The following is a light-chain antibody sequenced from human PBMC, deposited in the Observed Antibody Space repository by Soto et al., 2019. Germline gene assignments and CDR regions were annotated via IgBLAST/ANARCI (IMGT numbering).Light chain of an antibody. V-gene: IGKV1-39*01. J-gene: IGKJ2*01. Sequence: DIQMTQSPSSLSASVGDRVTITCRASQTINAYLNWYQQKPGKAPKLLIYAASSLQSGVPSRFSGSGSGTDFTQTISSLQPEDFATYYCQESYRNPRTFGQGTRREI. CDR2: AAS. CDR3: QESYRNPRT. CDR1: QTINAY.